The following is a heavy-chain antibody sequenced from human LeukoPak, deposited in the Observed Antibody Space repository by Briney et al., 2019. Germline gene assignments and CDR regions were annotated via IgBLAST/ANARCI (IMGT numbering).Heavy chain of an antibody. CDR1: GFAFSSYR. CDR3: ARDPGHYGEGDFDY. Sequence: PGGSLRLSCAASGFAFSSYRMSWVRQAPGKGLEWVANIKQDGSEKYYVDSVKGRFTISRDNAKNSLYLQMNSLRAEDTAVYYCARDPGHYGEGDFDYWGQGTLVTVSS. D-gene: IGHD4-17*01. J-gene: IGHJ4*02. V-gene: IGHV3-7*01. CDR2: IKQDGSEK.